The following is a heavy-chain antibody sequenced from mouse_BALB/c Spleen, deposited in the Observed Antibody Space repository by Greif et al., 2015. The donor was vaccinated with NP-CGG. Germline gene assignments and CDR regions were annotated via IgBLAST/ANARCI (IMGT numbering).Heavy chain of an antibody. V-gene: IGHV5-6*01. CDR2: ISSGGSYT. J-gene: IGHJ3*01. CDR3: ARLDSSGYEAY. CDR1: GFTFSSYG. Sequence: EVQGVESGGDLVKPGGSLKLSCAASGFTFSSYGMSWVRQTPDKRLEWVATISSGGSYTYYPDSVKGRFTISRDNAKNTLYLQMSSLKSEDTAMYYCARLDSSGYEAYWGQGTLVTVSA. D-gene: IGHD3-2*01.